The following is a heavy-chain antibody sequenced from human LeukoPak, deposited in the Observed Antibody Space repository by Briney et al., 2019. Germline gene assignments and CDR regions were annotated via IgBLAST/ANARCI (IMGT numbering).Heavy chain of an antibody. J-gene: IGHJ3*02. Sequence: GGSLRLSCAASGFTFSNYAMSWVRQAPGKGLEWVSAISGSGGSTYYADSVKGRFTISRDNSKNTLYLQMNSLRAEDTAVYYCAKDQDYDILTGYRDAFDIWGQGTMVTVSS. CDR2: ISGSGGST. CDR1: GFTFSNYA. D-gene: IGHD3-9*01. V-gene: IGHV3-23*01. CDR3: AKDQDYDILTGYRDAFDI.